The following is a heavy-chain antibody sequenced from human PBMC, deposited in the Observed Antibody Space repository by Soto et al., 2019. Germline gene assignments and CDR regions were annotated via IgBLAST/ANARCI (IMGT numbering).Heavy chain of an antibody. CDR3: ERFSLPAAIQTGFDY. D-gene: IGHD2-2*02. J-gene: IGHJ4*02. CDR2: INHSGST. CDR1: GGSFSGYY. Sequence: SSETLSLTCAVYGGSFSGYYWSWIRQPPGKGLEWIGEINHSGSTNYNPSLKSRVTISVDTSKNQFSLKLSSVTAADTAVYYCERFSLPAAIQTGFDYWGQGTLVTVSS. V-gene: IGHV4-34*01.